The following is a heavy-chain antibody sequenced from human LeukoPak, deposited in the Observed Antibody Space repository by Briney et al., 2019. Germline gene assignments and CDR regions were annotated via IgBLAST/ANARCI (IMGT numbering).Heavy chain of an antibody. D-gene: IGHD6-13*01. CDR2: ISSSGSTI. CDR1: GFTFSDYY. Sequence: GGSLRLSCAASGFTFSDYYMSWIRQAPGKGLEWVSYISSSGSTIYYADSVKGRFTISRDDAKDSLYLQMNSLRAEDTAMYYCARLRRDSSSWYQGANWFDPWGQGTLVTASS. J-gene: IGHJ5*02. V-gene: IGHV3-11*01. CDR3: ARLRRDSSSWYQGANWFDP.